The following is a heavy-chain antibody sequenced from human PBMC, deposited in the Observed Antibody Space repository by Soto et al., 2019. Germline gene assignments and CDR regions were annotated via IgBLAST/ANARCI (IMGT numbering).Heavy chain of an antibody. Sequence: SQTLSLTCAISGDSVSSNSAAWNWIRQSPSRGLEWLGRTYYRSKWYNDYAVSVKSRITINPDTSKNQFSLQLNSVTPEDTAVYYCARDLKGVGGYSSSWYYDYWGQGCLVTVSS. CDR1: GDSVSSNSAA. D-gene: IGHD6-13*01. V-gene: IGHV6-1*01. CDR3: ARDLKGVGGYSSSWYYDY. CDR2: TYYRSKWYN. J-gene: IGHJ4*02.